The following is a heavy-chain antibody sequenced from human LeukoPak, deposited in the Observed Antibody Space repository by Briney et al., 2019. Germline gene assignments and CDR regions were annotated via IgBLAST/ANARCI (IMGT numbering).Heavy chain of an antibody. D-gene: IGHD3-22*01. CDR3: AKRPWYYYDSSGYYDY. CDR1: GFTFSSYA. J-gene: IGHJ4*02. Sequence: PGGSLRLSRAASGFTFSSYAMSWVRQAPGKGLEWVSVISGSGGSTYYADSVKGRFTISRDNSKNTLYLQMNSLRAEDTAVYYCAKRPWYYYDSSGYYDYWGQGTLVTVSS. CDR2: ISGSGGST. V-gene: IGHV3-23*01.